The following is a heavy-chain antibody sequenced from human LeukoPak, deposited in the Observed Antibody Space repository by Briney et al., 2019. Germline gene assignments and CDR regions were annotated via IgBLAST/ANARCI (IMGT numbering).Heavy chain of an antibody. V-gene: IGHV1-69*13. J-gene: IGHJ2*01. Sequence: GASVKVSCKASGGTFSSYAISWVRQAPGQGLGWMGGIIPIFGTANYAQKFQGRVTITADESTSTAYMELSSLRSEDTAVYYCATLPVYAPGWYFDLWGRGTLVTVSS. D-gene: IGHD5/OR15-5a*01. CDR1: GGTFSSYA. CDR2: IIPIFGTA. CDR3: ATLPVYAPGWYFDL.